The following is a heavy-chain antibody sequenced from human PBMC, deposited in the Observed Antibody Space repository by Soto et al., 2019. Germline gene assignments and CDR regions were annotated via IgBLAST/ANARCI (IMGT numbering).Heavy chain of an antibody. CDR3: ARESHDILTGPPWVWYFDL. CDR1: GGAFSGYY. Sequence: QVQLQQWGAGPLRPLETLALTCGVSGGAFSGYYWAWIRQSPGKGLEWIGEINDRGSINYNPSMKSRVRISVDRSKNHYSLNLRSVTAADTAVYYCARESHDILTGPPWVWYFDLWGRGTLVTVSS. CDR2: INDRGSI. D-gene: IGHD3-9*01. V-gene: IGHV4-34*01. J-gene: IGHJ2*01.